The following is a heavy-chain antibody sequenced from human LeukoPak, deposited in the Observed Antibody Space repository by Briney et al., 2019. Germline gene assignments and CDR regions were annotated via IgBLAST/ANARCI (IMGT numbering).Heavy chain of an antibody. CDR2: IIPIFGTA. CDR3: ASGGSGSYYKELDY. D-gene: IGHD3-10*01. J-gene: IGHJ4*02. Sequence: SVKVSCKASGGTFNSYAISWVRQAPGQGLEWMGGIIPIFGTANYAQKFQGRVTITTDESTSTAYMELSSLRSEDTAVYYCASGGSGSYYKELDYWGQGTLVTVSS. CDR1: GGTFNSYA. V-gene: IGHV1-69*05.